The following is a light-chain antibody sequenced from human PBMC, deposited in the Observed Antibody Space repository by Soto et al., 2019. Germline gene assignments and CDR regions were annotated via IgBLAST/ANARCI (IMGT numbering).Light chain of an antibody. CDR1: QGVSTN. CDR2: GAT. V-gene: IGKV3-15*01. J-gene: IGKJ2*01. CDR3: QQYHDWPPYT. Sequence: EIVMTQSPATLSVSPGERATLSCRASQGVSTNLAWHQQKPGQPPRLLIYGATTRATGVPARFSGSGSGTECTLTISSLQSEDFAVYYCQQYHDWPPYTFGQGTKLEIK.